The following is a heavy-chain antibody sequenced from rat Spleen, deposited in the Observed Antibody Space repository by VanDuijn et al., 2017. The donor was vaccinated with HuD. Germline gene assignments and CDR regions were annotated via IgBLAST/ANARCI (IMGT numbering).Heavy chain of an antibody. CDR1: GFSLSRHG. D-gene: IGHD1-11*01. J-gene: IGHJ3*01. Sequence: QVHLKESGPGRVQPSQTLSLTCTVSGFSLSRHGVIWVRQPPGKGLEWMGVIWGNGNANYNSLLKSRLSISRDTSKSQVYLEMTSLQTEDTATYFRTRSYGGYTSNWFPYWGQGTLVTVSS. CDR2: IWGNGNA. CDR3: TRSYGGYTSNWFPY. V-gene: IGHV2-13*01.